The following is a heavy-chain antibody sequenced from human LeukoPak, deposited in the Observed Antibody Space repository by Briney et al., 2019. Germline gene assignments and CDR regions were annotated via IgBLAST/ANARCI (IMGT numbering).Heavy chain of an antibody. CDR3: ARLRVVITIYYFHY. V-gene: IGHV4-39*01. CDR1: GGSISSSSYY. Sequence: SETLSLTCTVSGGSISSSSYYWGWIRQPPGKGLEWIGSIYYSGSTYYNPSLKSRVTISVDTSKNQFCLMLRSVTAADTAVYYCARLRVVITIYYFHYWGQGTLVTVSS. D-gene: IGHD3-22*01. CDR2: IYYSGST. J-gene: IGHJ4*02.